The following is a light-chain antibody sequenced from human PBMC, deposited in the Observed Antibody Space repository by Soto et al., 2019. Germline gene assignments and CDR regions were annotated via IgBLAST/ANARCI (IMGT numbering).Light chain of an antibody. CDR3: QQTTTFPLT. CDR2: TAS. J-gene: IGKJ4*01. Sequence: DIQMTQSPSSVSASVGDRVTITCRASQGVSTWLAWYQQKPGKAPNLVIYTASSLQSGVPSRFSGSGSGTAFTLTISSLQPADFATYYCQQTTTFPLTFGGGTKVEI. CDR1: QGVSTW. V-gene: IGKV1D-12*01.